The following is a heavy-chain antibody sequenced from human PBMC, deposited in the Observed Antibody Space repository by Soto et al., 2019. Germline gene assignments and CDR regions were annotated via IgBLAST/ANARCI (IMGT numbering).Heavy chain of an antibody. CDR2: IYPGDSDT. Sequence: ESLKSSFKGSGYSFPSYWIGWVRQMPGKGLEWMGIIYPGDSDTRYSPSFQGQVTISADKSISTAYLQWSSLKASDNAMYYCARHLSWFDPWGQGTVVTVSS. CDR3: ARHLSWFDP. V-gene: IGHV5-51*01. J-gene: IGHJ5*02. CDR1: GYSFPSYW.